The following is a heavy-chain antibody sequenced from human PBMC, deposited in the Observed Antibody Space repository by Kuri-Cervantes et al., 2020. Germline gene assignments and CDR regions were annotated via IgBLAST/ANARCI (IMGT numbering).Heavy chain of an antibody. CDR1: GFTFSAFS. CDR2: ISTDSTTT. CDR3: ARRDSTSGGGI. J-gene: IGHJ4*02. D-gene: IGHD2-2*01. Sequence: GGSLRLSCVTSGFTFSAFSMNWVRQAPGKGPEWVSYISTDSTTTHYAESVKGRFTISRDNAKNSVYLQINSLRDEDTAVYYCARRDSTSGGGIWGQGTLVTVSS. V-gene: IGHV3-48*02.